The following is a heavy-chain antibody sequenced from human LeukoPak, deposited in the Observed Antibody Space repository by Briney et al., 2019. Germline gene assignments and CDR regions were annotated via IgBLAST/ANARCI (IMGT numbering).Heavy chain of an antibody. CDR2: IYYSGST. Sequence: PSETLSLTCTVSGGSISSYYWSWIRQPPGKGLEWIGYIYYSGSTNYNPFLKSRVTISVDTSKNQFSLKLSSVTAADTAVYYCARVTSRQQLTHWGQGTLVTVSS. J-gene: IGHJ4*02. V-gene: IGHV4-59*08. D-gene: IGHD6-13*01. CDR1: GGSISSYY. CDR3: ARVTSRQQLTH.